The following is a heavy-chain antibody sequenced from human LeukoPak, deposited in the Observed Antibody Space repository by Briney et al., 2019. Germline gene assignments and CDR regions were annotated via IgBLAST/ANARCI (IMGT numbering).Heavy chain of an antibody. D-gene: IGHD3-10*01. V-gene: IGHV3-74*01. J-gene: IGHJ4*02. CDR2: INSDGSST. Sequence: GGSLRLSCAASGFTFSSYWMHWVRQAPGEGLVWVSRINSDGSSTSYADSVKGRFTISRDNAKNTLYLQMNSLRAEDTAVCYCARDQARYYYGSGSHPSFDYWGQGTLVTVSS. CDR1: GFTFSSYW. CDR3: ARDQARYYYGSGSHPSFDY.